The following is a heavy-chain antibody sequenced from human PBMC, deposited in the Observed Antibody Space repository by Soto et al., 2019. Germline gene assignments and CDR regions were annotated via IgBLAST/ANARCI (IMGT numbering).Heavy chain of an antibody. CDR1: GYTFTSYD. J-gene: IGHJ4*02. D-gene: IGHD4-17*01. Sequence: QVQLVQSGAEVKKPGASVKVSCKASGYTFTSYDINWVQQATGQGLEWMGWMNPNSGNTNYAQKLQGRVTMTTDTSTSTAYMELRSLRSDDTAVYYCAITVTTPLVDYWGQGTLVTVSS. V-gene: IGHV1-8*01. CDR3: AITVTTPLVDY. CDR2: MNPNSGNT.